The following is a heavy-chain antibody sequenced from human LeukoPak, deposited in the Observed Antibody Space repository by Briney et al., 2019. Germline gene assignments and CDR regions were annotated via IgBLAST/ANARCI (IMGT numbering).Heavy chain of an antibody. CDR1: GFTFISYA. CDR3: AKDLQNSHYVEVFDY. V-gene: IGHV3-23*01. D-gene: IGHD4-11*01. CDR2: ITTGGDTT. J-gene: IGHJ4*02. Sequence: PGGSLRLSCAASGFTFISYAMAWVRQAPGKGLEWVSAITTGGDTTYYADSVKGRFTISRDSSKNTLYLQMNSLRAEDAAIYYCAKDLQNSHYVEVFDYWGQGTLVTVSS.